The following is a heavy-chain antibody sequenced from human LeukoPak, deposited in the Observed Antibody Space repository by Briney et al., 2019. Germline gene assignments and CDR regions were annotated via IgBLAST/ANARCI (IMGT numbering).Heavy chain of an antibody. D-gene: IGHD2-15*01. CDR2: VNSDGSGT. J-gene: IGHJ4*02. CDR1: RSTFSNYW. V-gene: IGHV3-74*01. CDR3: AIEGPLPGGHDY. Sequence: GGSLRLSCAASRSTFSNYWMHWVRQAPGKGLVWVARVNSDGSGTNYADSVKGRFTISRDNAKNTVYLQMSSLGVEDTAVYYCAIEGPLPGGHDYWGQGTLVTVFS.